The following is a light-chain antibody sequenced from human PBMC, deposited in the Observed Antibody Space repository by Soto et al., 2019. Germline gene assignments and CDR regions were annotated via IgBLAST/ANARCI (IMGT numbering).Light chain of an antibody. CDR3: SSYAGNTKGV. V-gene: IGLV2-8*01. J-gene: IGLJ1*01. CDR2: EVS. CDR1: SSGVGGYDY. Sequence: QSVLTQPPSASGSPGQSVTISCTGTSSGVGGYDYVSWYQQHPGKAPKLMIFEVSKRPSGVPDRFSGSKSGNTASLTVSGLQAEDEADYYCSSYAGNTKGVFGTGTKVTVL.